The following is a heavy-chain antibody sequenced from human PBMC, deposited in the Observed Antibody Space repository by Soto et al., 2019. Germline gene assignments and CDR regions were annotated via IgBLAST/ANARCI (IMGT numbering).Heavy chain of an antibody. D-gene: IGHD6-13*01. CDR2: ITASGGTR. CDR1: GFTFSNYA. Sequence: EVQLLESGGGLAQPGGSLRLPCADSGFTFSNYAMSWVRQAPGKGLEWVSAITASGGTRYYADSVKGRFTISRDNSKSTLYLQMNNLRTEDTAIYYCAKPLGVSTSSWRSVAFAIWGQGTMVTVSS. V-gene: IGHV3-23*01. CDR3: AKPLGVSTSSWRSVAFAI. J-gene: IGHJ3*02.